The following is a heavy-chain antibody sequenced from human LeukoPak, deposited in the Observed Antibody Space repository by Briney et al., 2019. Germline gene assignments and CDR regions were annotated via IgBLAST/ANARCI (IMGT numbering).Heavy chain of an antibody. CDR1: GGSISSYY. Sequence: SETLSLTCTVSGGSISSYYWSWIRQPPGKGLEWIGYIYYSGSTNYNPSLKSRVTISVDTSKNQFSLKLSSVTAADTAVYYCARSRAVAGAYYFDNWGQGTLVTVSS. CDR3: ARSRAVAGAYYFDN. CDR2: IYYSGST. V-gene: IGHV4-59*01. J-gene: IGHJ4*02. D-gene: IGHD6-19*01.